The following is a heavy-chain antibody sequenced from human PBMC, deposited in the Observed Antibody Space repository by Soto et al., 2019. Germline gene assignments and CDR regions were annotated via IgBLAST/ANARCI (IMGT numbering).Heavy chain of an antibody. D-gene: IGHD2-21*02. J-gene: IGHJ4*02. V-gene: IGHV4-34*01. Sequence: SETLSLTCAVYGGSFSGYYWSWIRQPPGKGLEWIGEINHSGSTNYNPSLKSRVTISVDTSKNQFSLKLSSVTAADTAVYYCARAGTVVTRRALDYWGQGTLVTVSS. CDR3: ARAGTVVTRRALDY. CDR1: GGSFSGYY. CDR2: INHSGST.